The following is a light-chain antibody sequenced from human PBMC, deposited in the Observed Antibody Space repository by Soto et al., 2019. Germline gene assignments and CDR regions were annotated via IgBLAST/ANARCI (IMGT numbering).Light chain of an antibody. J-gene: IGKJ1*01. CDR3: QKYGSSPRT. CDR1: QSVSSNY. V-gene: IGKV3-20*01. Sequence: ELVLTQSPGTLSLSPGDSATFSCRASQSVSSNYLAWYQQKPGQAPRLLIYGAFKRATGIPDRLSGSGSGTDLTLTISRMEPEDFAVYCCQKYGSSPRTCGQGTKVDIK. CDR2: GAF.